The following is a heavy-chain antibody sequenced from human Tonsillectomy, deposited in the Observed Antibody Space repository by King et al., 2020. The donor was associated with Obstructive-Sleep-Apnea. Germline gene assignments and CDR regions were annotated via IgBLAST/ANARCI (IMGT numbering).Heavy chain of an antibody. Sequence: VQLVESGGGVVQPGGSLRLSCSASGFSFSTYGIYWVRQAPGKGLEWVAVISYDGSDKYYADSVKGRFTISRDNTKNTLYLQINSLRAEDTAVYYCAKDRPLYCSGGSCYFGGAFDIWGQGTMVTVSS. V-gene: IGHV3-30*18. CDR3: AKDRPLYCSGGSCYFGGAFDI. CDR1: GFSFSTYG. J-gene: IGHJ3*02. D-gene: IGHD2-15*01. CDR2: ISYDGSDK.